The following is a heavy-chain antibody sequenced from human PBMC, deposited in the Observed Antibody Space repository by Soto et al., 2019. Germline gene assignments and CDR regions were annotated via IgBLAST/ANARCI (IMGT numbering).Heavy chain of an antibody. CDR3: ARQTHDSSGYYYYFDY. V-gene: IGHV5-51*01. J-gene: IGHJ4*02. D-gene: IGHD3-22*01. Sequence: ESLKISCKGSGYSFTSYWIGWVRQMPGKGLEWMGIIYPGDSDTRYSPSFQGQVTISADKSISTAYLQWSSLKASDTAMYYCARQTHDSSGYYYYFDYWGQGTLVTVSS. CDR1: GYSFTSYW. CDR2: IYPGDSDT.